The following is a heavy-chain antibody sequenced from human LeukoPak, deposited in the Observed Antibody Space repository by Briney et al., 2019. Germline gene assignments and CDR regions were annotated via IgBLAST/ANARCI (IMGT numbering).Heavy chain of an antibody. V-gene: IGHV6-1*01. CDR1: GDSVSSNSAA. J-gene: IGHJ4*02. Sequence: SQTLSLTCAISGDSVSSNSAAWNWIRQSPSRGLEWLGRTYYRSKWYNDYAVSVESRININPDTSENQFSLHLNSVTPEDTAAYYCARDLAVPGAGGFDYWGQGTLVTVSS. CDR3: ARDLAVPGAGGFDY. CDR2: TYYRSKWYN. D-gene: IGHD6-19*01.